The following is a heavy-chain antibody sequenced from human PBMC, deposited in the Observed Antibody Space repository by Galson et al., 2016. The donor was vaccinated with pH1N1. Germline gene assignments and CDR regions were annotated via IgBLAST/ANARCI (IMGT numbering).Heavy chain of an antibody. CDR1: GYSFTSYW. CDR2: IFPGDSDT. CDR3: ARSPADPGYSYYYMDV. D-gene: IGHD2-21*01. V-gene: IGHV5-51*03. Sequence: QSGAEVKKPGESLKISCKGSGYSFTSYWIGWVRQMPGKGLEWMGIIFPGDSDTIYSPSFHGQVTISADKSISTAYLQWNSLRASDTAMYYCARSPADPGYSYYYMDVWGKGTTVSVSS. J-gene: IGHJ6*03.